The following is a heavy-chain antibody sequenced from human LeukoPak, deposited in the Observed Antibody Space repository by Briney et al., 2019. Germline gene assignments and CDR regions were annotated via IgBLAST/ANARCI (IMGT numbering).Heavy chain of an antibody. V-gene: IGHV1-18*01. CDR3: ARDSADNDYGDLDAFDI. CDR1: GYTFTSYG. CDR2: ISAYNSNT. D-gene: IGHD4-17*01. Sequence: ASVKVSCKASGYTFTSYGISWVRQAPGQGLEWMGWISAYNSNTNYAQKLQGRVTMTTDTSASTAYMELRSLRSDDTAVYYCARDSADNDYGDLDAFDIWGQGTMVTVSS. J-gene: IGHJ3*02.